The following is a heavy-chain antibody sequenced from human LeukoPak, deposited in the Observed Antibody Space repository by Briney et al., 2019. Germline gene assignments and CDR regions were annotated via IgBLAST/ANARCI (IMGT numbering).Heavy chain of an antibody. CDR1: GGSISTGGYY. CDR2: IYYSGST. D-gene: IGHD3-22*01. J-gene: IGHJ4*02. CDR3: ARFHTSGYYRHFDF. V-gene: IGHV4-31*03. Sequence: SETLSLTCTVSGGSISTGGYYWSWIRQHPGKGLEWIAYIYYSGSTYYNPSLKSRVTISVDTSKNQFSLKLSSVTAADTAVYYCARFHTSGYYRHFDFWGRGTLVTVSS.